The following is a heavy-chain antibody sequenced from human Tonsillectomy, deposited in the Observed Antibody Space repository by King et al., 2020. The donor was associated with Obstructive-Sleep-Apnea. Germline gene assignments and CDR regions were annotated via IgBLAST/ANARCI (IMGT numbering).Heavy chain of an antibody. V-gene: IGHV3-9*01. CDR1: GFTFDDYA. J-gene: IGHJ4*02. D-gene: IGHD4-17*01. CDR3: AKISYGDRGGLDY. Sequence: VQLVESGGGLLQPGRSLRLSCAASGFTFDDYAMHWVRQAPGKGLEWVSSISWNSGRVVYADSVKGRLTISRENAKNSLYLQMNSLRAEDTALYYCAKISYGDRGGLDYWGQGTLVTVSS. CDR2: ISWNSGRV.